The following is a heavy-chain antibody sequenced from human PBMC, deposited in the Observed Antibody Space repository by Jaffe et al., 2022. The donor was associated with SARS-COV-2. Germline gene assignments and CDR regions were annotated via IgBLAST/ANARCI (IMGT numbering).Heavy chain of an antibody. V-gene: IGHV3-23*01. CDR2: ISGSGETT. J-gene: IGHJ4*02. CDR1: GFTFSSYA. CDR3: AKDRVAGRTINHYFDF. D-gene: IGHD6-6*01. Sequence: EVQLLESGGNLVQPGGSLRLSCEASGFTFSSYAMTWVRQAPGKGLEWVSDISGSGETTHYADSVKGRFTISRDNSKNTLYVQMNSLRADDTAVYYCAKDRVAGRTINHYFDFWGQGTLVTVSS.